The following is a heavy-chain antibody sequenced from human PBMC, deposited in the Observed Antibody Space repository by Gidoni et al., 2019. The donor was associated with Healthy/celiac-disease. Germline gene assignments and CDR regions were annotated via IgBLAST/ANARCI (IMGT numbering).Heavy chain of an antibody. V-gene: IGHV3-9*01. J-gene: IGHJ4*02. CDR2: ISWNSGSI. CDR3: AKEAYSSGWSNFDY. Sequence: EVQLVESGGGLVQPGRSLRISCAASGFTFDDYAMHWVRQAPGKGLEWVSGISWNSGSIGYADSVKGRFTISRDNAKNSLYLQMNSLRAEDTALYYCAKEAYSSGWSNFDYWGQGTLVTVSS. D-gene: IGHD6-19*01. CDR1: GFTFDDYA.